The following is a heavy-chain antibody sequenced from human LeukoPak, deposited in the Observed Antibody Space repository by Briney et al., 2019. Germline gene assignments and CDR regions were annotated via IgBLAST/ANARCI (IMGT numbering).Heavy chain of an antibody. V-gene: IGHV2-70*04. CDR2: IDWDDDK. CDR3: ARSSGYDLNFDY. CDR1: GFSLSTSGMR. Sequence: SGPALVKPTQTLTLTCTFSGFSLSTSGMRVSWIRQPPGKALEWLARIDWDDDKFYSTSLKTRLTISKGTSKNQVVLTMTNMDPVDTATYYCARSSGYDLNFDYWGQGTLVTVSS. D-gene: IGHD5-12*01. J-gene: IGHJ4*02.